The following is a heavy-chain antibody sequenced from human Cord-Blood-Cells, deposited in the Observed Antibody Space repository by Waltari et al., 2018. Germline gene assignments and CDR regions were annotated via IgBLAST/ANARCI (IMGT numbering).Heavy chain of an antibody. J-gene: IGHJ4*02. CDR2: ISGSGGST. Sequence: EVQLVESGGGLVQPGGSVRLSCAAQGFPFSSYDLRWDRQAPGKGLEWVSAISGSGGSTYYADSVKGRFTISRDNSKNTLYLQMNSLRAEDTAVYYCAKDSVATDYWGQGTLVTVSS. CDR3: AKDSVATDY. D-gene: IGHD5-12*01. V-gene: IGHV3-23*04. CDR1: GFPFSSYD.